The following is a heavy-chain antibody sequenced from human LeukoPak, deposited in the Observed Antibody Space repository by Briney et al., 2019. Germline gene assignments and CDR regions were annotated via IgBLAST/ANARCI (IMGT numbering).Heavy chain of an antibody. J-gene: IGHJ5*02. CDR2: IIPIFGTA. CDR1: GGTFSSYA. Sequence: ASVKVSCKASGGTFSSYAISWVRQAPGQGLEWMGGIIPIFGTANYAQKFQGRVTITADESTSTAYMELSSLRSEDTAVYYCAGVVITMIVGGSGFDPWGQGTLVTVSS. D-gene: IGHD3-22*01. CDR3: AGVVITMIVGGSGFDP. V-gene: IGHV1-69*13.